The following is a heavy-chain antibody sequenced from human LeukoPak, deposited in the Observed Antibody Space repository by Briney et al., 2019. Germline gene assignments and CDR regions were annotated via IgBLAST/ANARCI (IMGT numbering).Heavy chain of an antibody. D-gene: IGHD2-15*01. CDR3: AKGDNDCSGGSCYPKYYYYYYGMDV. V-gene: IGHV3-30*18. CDR1: GFTFSSYG. CDR2: ISYDGSNK. J-gene: IGHJ6*02. Sequence: GGSLRLSCAASGFTFSSYGMHWVRQAPGKGLEWVAVISYDGSNKYYADSVKGRFTISRDNSKNTLYLQMNSLRVEDTAVYYCAKGDNDCSGGSCYPKYYYYYYGMDVWGQGTTVTVSS.